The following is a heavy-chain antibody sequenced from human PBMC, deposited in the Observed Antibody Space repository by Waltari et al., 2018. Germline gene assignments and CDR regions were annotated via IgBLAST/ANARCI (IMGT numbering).Heavy chain of an antibody. V-gene: IGHV3-53*01. Sequence: EVQLVESGGGLIQPGGSLRLSCEASGLTVSRNYMSGVRQAPGKGLEWLSAIYSGGNTFYADSVKGRFNISIDNSKNTLYLQMNSLRVDDTAVYYCARDDSYGQFMRFDFWGQGTVVTVSS. D-gene: IGHD5-18*01. CDR3: ARDDSYGQFMRFDF. J-gene: IGHJ4*02. CDR1: GLTVSRNY. CDR2: IYSGGNT.